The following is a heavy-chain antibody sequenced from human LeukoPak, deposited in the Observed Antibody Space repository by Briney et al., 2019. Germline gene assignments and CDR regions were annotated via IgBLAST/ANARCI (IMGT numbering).Heavy chain of an antibody. V-gene: IGHV4-39*01. Sequence: PETLSVTCTVSGVSTSSSAYYWYWIRQPPGKGLEWIGSIYYTGTTYYNTSLKSRLSISVDMSKNQFSLKLTSVTAADTAVYYCAAGSHDYCGDWGQGTLDTVSS. CDR3: AAGSHDYCGD. J-gene: IGHJ4*02. CDR1: GVSTSSSAYY. CDR2: IYYTGTT.